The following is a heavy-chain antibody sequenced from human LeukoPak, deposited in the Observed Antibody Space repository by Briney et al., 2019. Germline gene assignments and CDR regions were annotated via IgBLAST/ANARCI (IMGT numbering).Heavy chain of an antibody. CDR3: ARERGPYGSGSYYSY. D-gene: IGHD3-10*01. V-gene: IGHV4-59*12. J-gene: IGHJ4*01. CDR2: IYYSGST. Sequence: PSETLSLTCTVSGGSISSYYWSWIRQPPGKGLEWIGYIYYSGSTNYNPSLKSRVTISVDTSKNQSSLKLSSVTAADTAVYYCARERGPYGSGSYYSYWGHGTLVTVSS. CDR1: GGSISSYY.